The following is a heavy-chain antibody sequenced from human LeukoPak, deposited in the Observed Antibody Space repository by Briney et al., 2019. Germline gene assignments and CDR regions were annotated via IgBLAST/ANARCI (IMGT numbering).Heavy chain of an antibody. J-gene: IGHJ3*02. D-gene: IGHD6-13*01. Sequence: GASVKVSCKASVFTLTSSAMQWVRQARGQRLEWIGWIVVGSGNTNYAQKFQERVTITMDMSTSTAYMELSSLRSEDTSVYYCAVSGYSNRGAFDIWGQGTMVTVSS. CDR2: IVVGSGNT. CDR1: VFTLTSSA. V-gene: IGHV1-58*02. CDR3: AVSGYSNRGAFDI.